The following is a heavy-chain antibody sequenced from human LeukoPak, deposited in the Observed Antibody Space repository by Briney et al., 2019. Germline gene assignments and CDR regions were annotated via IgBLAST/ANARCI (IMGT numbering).Heavy chain of an antibody. V-gene: IGHV4-4*07. D-gene: IGHD2-15*01. CDR2: IYTSGST. CDR3: ARDRNVVVAATPGWFDP. J-gene: IGHJ5*02. CDR1: GGSISSYY. Sequence: SETLSLTCTVSGGSISSYYWSWIRQPAGKGLEWIGRIYTSGSTNYNPSLKSRVTMSVDTSKNQFSLKLSSVTAADTAVYYCARDRNVVVAATPGWFDPWGQGTLVTVSS.